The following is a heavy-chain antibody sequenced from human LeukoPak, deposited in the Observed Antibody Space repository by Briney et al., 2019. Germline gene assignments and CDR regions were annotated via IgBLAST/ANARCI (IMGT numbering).Heavy chain of an antibody. CDR2: ISGSGGST. D-gene: IGHD3-10*01. Sequence: GGSLRLSCAAAGFTFSSYAMSWVRQAPGKGLEWVSAISGSGGSTYYAGSVKGRFTISRDNSKNTLYLQMNSLRAEDTVVYYCAKNAVAAMVRGYFDYWGQGTLVTVSS. CDR3: AKNAVAAMVRGYFDY. J-gene: IGHJ4*02. CDR1: GFTFSSYA. V-gene: IGHV3-23*01.